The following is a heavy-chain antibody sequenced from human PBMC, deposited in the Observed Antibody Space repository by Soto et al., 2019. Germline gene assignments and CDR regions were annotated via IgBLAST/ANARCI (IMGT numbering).Heavy chain of an antibody. CDR1: GFTFSSYT. CDR2: ILYDGGNK. D-gene: IGHD5-18*01. Sequence: QVQLVESGGGVVQPGRSLRLSCAASGFTFSSYTIQWVRQAPGKGLEWVALILYDGGNKYYADSVKGGFTISRDNSKNTLSLQMNSLRAEDTAVYYCARDNGYSHGHGMDVWGQGTTVTVSS. V-gene: IGHV3-30-3*01. J-gene: IGHJ6*02. CDR3: ARDNGYSHGHGMDV.